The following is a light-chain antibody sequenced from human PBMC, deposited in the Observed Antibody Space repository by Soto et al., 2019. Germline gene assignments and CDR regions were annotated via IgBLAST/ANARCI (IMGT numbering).Light chain of an antibody. CDR3: SSYTSSSTLYV. CDR2: EVS. CDR1: SSDVDGYNY. Sequence: QSVLTQPASVSGSPGQSITISCTGTSSDVDGYNYVSWYQQHPGKAPKLMIYEVSNRPSGVSNRFSGSKSGNTASLTISGLQAEDEADYYCSSYTSSSTLYVFGTGTRSPS. V-gene: IGLV2-14*01. J-gene: IGLJ1*01.